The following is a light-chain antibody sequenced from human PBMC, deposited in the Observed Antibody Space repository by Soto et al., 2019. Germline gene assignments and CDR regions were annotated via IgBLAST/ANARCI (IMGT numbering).Light chain of an antibody. V-gene: IGLV2-14*01. Sequence: QSALTQPASVSGSPGQSITISCTRISGDVGDYNYVSWYQQHPGKAPKLMIYDVNYRPSGVSNRFSGSKSGNTASLTISGLQAEDEADYYCTSFTSSSTYVFGPGTKVTVL. CDR1: SGDVGDYNY. CDR2: DVN. J-gene: IGLJ1*01. CDR3: TSFTSSSTYV.